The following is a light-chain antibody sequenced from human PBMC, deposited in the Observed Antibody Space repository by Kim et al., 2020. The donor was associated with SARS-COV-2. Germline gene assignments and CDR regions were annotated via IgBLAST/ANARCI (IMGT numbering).Light chain of an antibody. Sequence: SASVGDRVTITCRASQRIGTHLNWYQQKPGRAPNLLIYAASTLQSGVPSRFNGSASGTDFTLTFSSLQPEDFATYYCQQSYSFPYTFGQGTKLEI. CDR2: AAS. CDR3: QQSYSFPYT. J-gene: IGKJ2*01. CDR1: QRIGTH. V-gene: IGKV1-39*01.